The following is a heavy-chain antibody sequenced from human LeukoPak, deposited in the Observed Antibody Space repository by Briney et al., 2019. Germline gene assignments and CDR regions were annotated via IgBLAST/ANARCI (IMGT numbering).Heavy chain of an antibody. Sequence: ASVKASCKASGYTFTNYGINWVRQAPGQRPEWMGWFSTYNGDTKYAQKLKGRVTLTADTLTSTAYMELRTLISDDTATYYCAIGQGVITWGGADVYDVWGQGTTVIVSS. CDR2: FSTYNGDT. V-gene: IGHV1-18*01. CDR1: GYTFTNYG. D-gene: IGHD3-16*01. CDR3: AIGQGVITWGGADVYDV. J-gene: IGHJ3*01.